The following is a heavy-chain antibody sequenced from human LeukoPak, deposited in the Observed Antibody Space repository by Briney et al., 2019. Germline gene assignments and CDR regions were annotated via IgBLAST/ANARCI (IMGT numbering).Heavy chain of an antibody. J-gene: IGHJ5*02. V-gene: IGHV4-39*01. CDR1: GGSISSSSYY. CDR2: IYYSGST. D-gene: IGHD2-2*01. Sequence: SETLSLTCTVSGGSISSSSYYWGWIRQPPGKGLEWIGSIYYSGSTYYNPSLKSRVTISVDTSKNQFSLKLSSVTAADTAVYYCARHLEDIVVVPAAMGDWFDPWGQGTLVTVSS. CDR3: ARHLEDIVVVPAAMGDWFDP.